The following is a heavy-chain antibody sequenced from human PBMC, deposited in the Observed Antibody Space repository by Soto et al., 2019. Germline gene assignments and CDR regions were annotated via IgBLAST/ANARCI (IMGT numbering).Heavy chain of an antibody. CDR1: GFTFSSYG. CDR3: AKDRRKVVVAAPFDY. D-gene: IGHD2-15*01. J-gene: IGHJ4*02. CDR2: ISYDGSNK. V-gene: IGHV3-30*18. Sequence: QVQLVESGGGVVQPGRSLRLSCAASGFTFSSYGMHWVRQAPGKGLEWVAVISYDGSNKYYADSVKGRFNISRDNSKNTLYLQMNSLRADDTAVYYCAKDRRKVVVAAPFDYWGEGTLVTVSS.